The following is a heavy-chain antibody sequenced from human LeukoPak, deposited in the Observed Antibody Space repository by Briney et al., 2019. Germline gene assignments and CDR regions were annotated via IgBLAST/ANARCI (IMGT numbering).Heavy chain of an antibody. CDR3: ARTHYYDSSGYYYVPYYFDY. D-gene: IGHD3-22*01. V-gene: IGHV4-30-2*01. J-gene: IGHJ4*02. Sequence: SETLSLTCAVSGGSISSGGYSWSWIRQPPGKGLEWIGYIYHSGSTYYNPSLKSRVTISVDRSKNQFSLKLSSVTAADTAVYYCARTHYYDSSGYYYVPYYFDYGGQGTLVTVSS. CDR2: IYHSGST. CDR1: GGSISSGGYS.